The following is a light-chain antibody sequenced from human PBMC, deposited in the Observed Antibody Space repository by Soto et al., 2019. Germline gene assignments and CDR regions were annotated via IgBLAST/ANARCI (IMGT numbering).Light chain of an antibody. CDR3: TSWTTSTTMM. V-gene: IGLV2-14*03. J-gene: IGLJ3*02. CDR1: SSDIGAYNF. CDR2: DVN. Sequence: QSALTQPASVSGSPGQSITISCTGTSSDIGAYNFVSWYQQHPGQAPKLMLYDVNIRPSGVSSRFSGSKSGNTASLTISGLQAESEADYYCTSWTTSTTMMFGGGTKLTVL.